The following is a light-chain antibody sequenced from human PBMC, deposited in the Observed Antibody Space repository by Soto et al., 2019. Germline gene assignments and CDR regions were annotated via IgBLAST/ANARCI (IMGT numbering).Light chain of an antibody. J-gene: IGLJ3*02. V-gene: IGLV2-8*01. CDR1: SSDVGGYNY. CDR2: EVS. CDR3: SSYAGSNNLV. Sequence: QSALTQPPSASGSPGQSVTISCTGTSSDVGGYNYVSWYQQHPGKAPKLMIYEVSKRPSGVPDRFSGSKSGNTASLTVSGLQAEAEADYYGSSYAGSNNLVFGGGTKLTVL.